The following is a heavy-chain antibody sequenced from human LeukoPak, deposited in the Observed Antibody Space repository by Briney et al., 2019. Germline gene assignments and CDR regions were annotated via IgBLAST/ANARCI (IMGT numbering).Heavy chain of an antibody. CDR2: ISAYNGNT. CDR3: ARDQEAGVGATAFDY. D-gene: IGHD1-26*01. CDR1: GGTFSSYA. J-gene: IGHJ4*02. V-gene: IGHV1-18*01. Sequence: ASVKVSCKASGGTFSSYAISWVRQAPGQGLEWMGWISAYNGNTNYAQKLQGRVTMTTDTSTSTAYMELRSLRSDDTAVYYCARDQEAGVGATAFDYWGQGTLVTVSS.